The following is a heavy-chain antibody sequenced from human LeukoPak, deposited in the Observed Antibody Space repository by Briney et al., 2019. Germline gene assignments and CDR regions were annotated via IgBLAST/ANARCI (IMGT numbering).Heavy chain of an antibody. CDR2: ISSSSSYI. CDR3: AELGITMIGGV. J-gene: IGHJ6*04. Sequence: GGSLRLTCAASGFTFSSYSMNWVRQAPGKGLEWVSSISSSSSYIYYADSVKGRFTISRDNAKNSLYLQMDSLRAEDTAVYYCAELGITMIGGVWGKGTTVTISS. CDR1: GFTFSSYS. D-gene: IGHD3-10*02. V-gene: IGHV3-21*01.